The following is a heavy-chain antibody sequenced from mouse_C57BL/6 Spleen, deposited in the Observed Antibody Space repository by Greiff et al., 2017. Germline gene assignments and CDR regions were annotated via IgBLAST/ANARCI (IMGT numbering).Heavy chain of an antibody. J-gene: IGHJ1*03. V-gene: IGHV1-62-2*01. D-gene: IGHD1-1*01. CDR3: ARNGSYYGSSYLWYFDV. CDR1: GYTFTEYT. CDR2: FYPGSGSI. Sequence: QVQLQQSGAELVKPGASVKLSCKASGYTFTEYTIHWVKQRSGQGLEWIGWFYPGSGSIKNNEKFKDKATLTADKSSSTVYMELSRLTSEDSAVYFCARNGSYYGSSYLWYFDVWGTGTTVTVSS.